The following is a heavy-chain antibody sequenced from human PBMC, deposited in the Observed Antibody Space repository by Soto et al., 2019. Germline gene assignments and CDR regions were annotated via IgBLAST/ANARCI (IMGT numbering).Heavy chain of an antibody. CDR1: GYSISSGYY. V-gene: IGHV4-38-2*01. J-gene: IGHJ6*02. Sequence: ETLSLTCAVSGYSISSGYYLGWIRQPPGKGLEWIGSIYHSGSTYYNPSLKSRVTISVDTSKNQFSLKLSSVTAADTAVYYCARTRTYSSSWFGRADYYYYGMDVWGQGTTVTVSS. CDR2: IYHSGST. CDR3: ARTRTYSSSWFGRADYYYYGMDV. D-gene: IGHD6-13*01.